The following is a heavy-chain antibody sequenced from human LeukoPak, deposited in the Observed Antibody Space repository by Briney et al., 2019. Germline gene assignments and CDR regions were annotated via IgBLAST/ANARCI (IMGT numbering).Heavy chain of an antibody. Sequence: GESLKISCQGFGYSFTSYWIGWVRQMPGKGMEWMGVIYPGDLRVRYNPSFQGQVTISVDKSINTAYLQWVSLRASDSAMYYCACRDLTSTWSFPWGQGTLVAVSS. V-gene: IGHV5-51*01. J-gene: IGHJ5*02. CDR3: ACRDLTSTWSFP. CDR1: GYSFTSYW. CDR2: IYPGDLRV. D-gene: IGHD6-13*01.